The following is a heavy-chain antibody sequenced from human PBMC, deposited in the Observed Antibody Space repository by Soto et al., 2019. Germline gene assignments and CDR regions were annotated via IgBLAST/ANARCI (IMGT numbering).Heavy chain of an antibody. J-gene: IGHJ6*02. D-gene: IGHD2-15*01. CDR3: AREVALYYYGMDV. V-gene: IGHV5-10-1*01. Sequence: GESLKISCKGSGFSFTSYWISWVRQMPGKGLEWMGRIDPDDSETNYSPSFQGHVTISVDKSISTAYLQWSSLKASDTAMYYCAREVALYYYGMDVWGQGNTVTVSS. CDR1: GFSFTSYW. CDR2: IDPDDSET.